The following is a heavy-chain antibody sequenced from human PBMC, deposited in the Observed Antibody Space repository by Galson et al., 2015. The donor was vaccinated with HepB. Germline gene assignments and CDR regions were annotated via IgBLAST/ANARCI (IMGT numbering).Heavy chain of an antibody. CDR1: GFIVSSYY. V-gene: IGHV3-66*01. J-gene: IGHJ4*02. D-gene: IGHD2-2*02. Sequence: SLRLSCAASGFIVSSYYMSWLRQAPGKGLECVSVIYSGGSTHYADSVKGRLTISRDNSKNTLYLQMNSLRAEDTAVYYCARVFSYTHFDYWGQGTLVTVSS. CDR2: IYSGGST. CDR3: ARVFSYTHFDY.